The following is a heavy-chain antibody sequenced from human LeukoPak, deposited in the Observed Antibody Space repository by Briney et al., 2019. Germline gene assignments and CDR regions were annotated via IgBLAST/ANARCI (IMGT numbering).Heavy chain of an antibody. CDR1: GFTFSSYW. CDR3: ARETYCSSTSCYYAFDI. D-gene: IGHD2-2*01. J-gene: IGHJ3*02. V-gene: IGHV3-7*01. Sequence: GGSLRLSCAASGFTFSSYWMSWVRQAPGKGLEWVANIKQDGSEKYYVDSVKGRFTISRDNAKNSLYLQMNSLRAEDTAVYYCARETYCSSTSCYYAFDIWGQGTMVTVSS. CDR2: IKQDGSEK.